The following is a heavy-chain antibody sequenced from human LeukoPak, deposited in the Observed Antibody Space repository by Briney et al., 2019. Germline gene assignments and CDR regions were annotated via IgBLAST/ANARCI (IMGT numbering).Heavy chain of an antibody. D-gene: IGHD2-15*01. CDR1: GFTFSSYW. CDR3: TRDQGYCSGGRCYSAFDI. Sequence: GGSLRLSCAASGFTFSSYWMSWVRQAPGKGLEWVANIKQDGSEKYYVDSVKGRFTISRDNAKNAVYLQVNSLTAEDTAVYYCTRDQGYCSGGRCYSAFDIWGQGTMVTVSS. CDR2: IKQDGSEK. J-gene: IGHJ3*02. V-gene: IGHV3-7*01.